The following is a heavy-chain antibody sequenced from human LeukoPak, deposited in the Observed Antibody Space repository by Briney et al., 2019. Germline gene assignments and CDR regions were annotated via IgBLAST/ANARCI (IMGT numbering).Heavy chain of an antibody. CDR2: IKYDGSEK. J-gene: IGHJ4*02. Sequence: GGSLRLSCAASGLTFSNYWMSWVRQAPGKGLEWVANIKYDGSEKYYVDSVKGRFTISRDNARNSVYLQMNSLRAEDMAVYYRLIPEVGWGQGTLVTVSS. V-gene: IGHV3-7*03. CDR1: GLTFSNYW. CDR3: LIPEVG. D-gene: IGHD3-10*01.